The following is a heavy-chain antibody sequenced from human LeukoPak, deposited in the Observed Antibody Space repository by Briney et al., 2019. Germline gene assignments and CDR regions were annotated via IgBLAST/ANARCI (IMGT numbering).Heavy chain of an antibody. CDR2: MSYSGST. D-gene: IGHD3-10*01. Sequence: PSETLSLTCNVSGGSISSYYWNWIRQPPGKGLEWIGYMSYSGSTHYNPSLESRVTILADTSTSQVSLTLSSVTAEDTAVYYCATYPHYYGTSGADYWGQGTLVTVSS. CDR3: ATYPHYYGTSGADY. J-gene: IGHJ4*02. V-gene: IGHV4-59*08. CDR1: GGSISSYY.